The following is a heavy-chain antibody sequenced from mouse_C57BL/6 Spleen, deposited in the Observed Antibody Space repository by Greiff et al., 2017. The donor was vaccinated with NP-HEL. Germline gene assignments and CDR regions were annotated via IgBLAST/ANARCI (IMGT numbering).Heavy chain of an antibody. D-gene: IGHD1-1*01. Sequence: EVMLVESGGDLVKPGGSLKLSCAASGFTFSSYGMSWVRQTPDKRLEWVATISSGGSYTYYPDSVKGRFTISRDNAKNTLYLQMSSLKSEDTAMYYCARFTEEYYFDYWGQGTTLTVSS. V-gene: IGHV5-6*02. CDR3: ARFTEEYYFDY. CDR1: GFTFSSYG. CDR2: ISSGGSYT. J-gene: IGHJ2*01.